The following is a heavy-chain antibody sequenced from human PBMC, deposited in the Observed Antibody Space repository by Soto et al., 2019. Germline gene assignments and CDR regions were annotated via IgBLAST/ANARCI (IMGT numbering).Heavy chain of an antibody. J-gene: IGHJ4*02. V-gene: IGHV1-18*01. CDR3: ARTINEWLLGLE. CDR1: GYTFSSYG. CDR2: ISAYNGNT. D-gene: IGHD3-3*01. Sequence: QVKLVQSGGEVKKPGASVKISCKASGYTFSSYGISWVRKAPGQGLEWMGWISAYNGNTNYAQKFQGRVNMTTDTSTITAYMELRSLRSDDTAIYYCARTINEWLLGLEWGQGTLVTVSS.